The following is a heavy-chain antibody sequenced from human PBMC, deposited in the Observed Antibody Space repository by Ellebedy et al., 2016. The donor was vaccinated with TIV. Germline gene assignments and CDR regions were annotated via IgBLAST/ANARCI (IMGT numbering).Heavy chain of an antibody. J-gene: IGHJ4*02. V-gene: IGHV3-66*01. CDR1: GFTVSSNY. CDR3: ASDSSGYEGYYFDY. Sequence: GESLKISCAASGFTVSSNYMSWVRQAPGKGLEWVSVIYSGGSTYYADSVKGRFTISRDNSKNTLYLQMNSLRAEDTAVYYCASDSSGYEGYYFDYWGQGTLVTVSS. CDR2: IYSGGST. D-gene: IGHD3-22*01.